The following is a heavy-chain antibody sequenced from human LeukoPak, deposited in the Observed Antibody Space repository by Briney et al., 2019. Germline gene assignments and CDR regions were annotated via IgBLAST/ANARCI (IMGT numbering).Heavy chain of an antibody. Sequence: GGSLRLSCAASGFTFSSYAMSWVRQAPGKGLEWVSAISGSGGSTYYADSVKGRFTISRDNSKNTLYLQMNSLRAEDTAVYYCAKLETAYSGSYYRWFDPWGQGTLVTVSS. D-gene: IGHD1-26*01. CDR2: ISGSGGST. J-gene: IGHJ5*02. V-gene: IGHV3-23*01. CDR3: AKLETAYSGSYYRWFDP. CDR1: GFTFSSYA.